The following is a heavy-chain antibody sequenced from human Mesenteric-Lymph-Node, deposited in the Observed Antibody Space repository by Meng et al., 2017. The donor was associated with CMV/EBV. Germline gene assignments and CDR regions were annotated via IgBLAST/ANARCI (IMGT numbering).Heavy chain of an antibody. D-gene: IGHD5-24*01. V-gene: IGHV3-23*03. CDR1: GFTFSSYA. CDR3: ARGPIETDYYNYYSLDV. J-gene: IGHJ6*02. CDR2: IYSGASST. Sequence: GGSLRLSCAASGFTFSSYAMNWVRQTPGKGLEWVSIIYSGASSTYYADSVQGRFTISRDNSKNTLFLQMNSLRAEDTAVYYCARGPIETDYYNYYSLDVWGQGTTVTVSS.